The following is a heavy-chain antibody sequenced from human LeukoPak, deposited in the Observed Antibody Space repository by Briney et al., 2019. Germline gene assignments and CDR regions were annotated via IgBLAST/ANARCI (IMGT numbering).Heavy chain of an antibody. CDR3: ARGSSNIAARNNWFDP. D-gene: IGHD6-6*01. Sequence: PGGSLRLSCAGSGFTFSSYWMHWVRQAPGKGLVWVSRITDASSKTYADSVKGRFTISRDNAKKSLYLQMNSLRVEDTAVYYCARGSSNIAARNNWFDPWGQGTLVTVSS. CDR1: GFTFSSYW. J-gene: IGHJ5*02. CDR2: ITDASSK. V-gene: IGHV3-74*01.